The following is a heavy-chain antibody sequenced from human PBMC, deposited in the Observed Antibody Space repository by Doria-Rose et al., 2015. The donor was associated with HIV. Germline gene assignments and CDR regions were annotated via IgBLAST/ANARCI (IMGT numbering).Heavy chain of an antibody. CDR1: GGSFSGYY. V-gene: IGHV4-34*01. Sequence: QVQLQQWGAGLVKPSETMSLTCADFGGSFSGYYWSWIRQPPGKGLEWIGVITHSGSTNDTTSLESRVTIAVATSKNLFSLKLSSVTAADTAVYYCARGLLRGGWNDVDYYYGMDVWGQGTTVTVSS. CDR2: ITHSGST. J-gene: IGHJ6*02. CDR3: ARGLLRGGWNDVDYYYGMDV. D-gene: IGHD1-1*01.